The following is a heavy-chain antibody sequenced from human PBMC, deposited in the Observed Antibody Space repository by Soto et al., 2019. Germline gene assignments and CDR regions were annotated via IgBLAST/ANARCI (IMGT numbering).Heavy chain of an antibody. Sequence: EVQLVESGGGLVQPGGSLRLSCAASGFTFSSYSMNWVRQAPGKGLEWVSYISSSSSTIYYADSVKGRFTISRDNAKNSLYLQMNSLRDEDTAVYYCARDYIAAAGRDYYYYGMDVWGQGTTVTVSS. J-gene: IGHJ6*02. CDR1: GFTFSSYS. CDR3: ARDYIAAAGRDYYYYGMDV. CDR2: ISSSSSTI. V-gene: IGHV3-48*02. D-gene: IGHD6-13*01.